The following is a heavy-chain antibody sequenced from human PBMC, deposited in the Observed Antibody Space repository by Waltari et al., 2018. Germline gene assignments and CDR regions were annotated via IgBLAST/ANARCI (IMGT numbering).Heavy chain of an antibody. D-gene: IGHD6-6*01. CDR3: ARGRTGKYTSSWGWFDT. Sequence: QVQLQQWGAGLLRPSETLSLTCAVYGGSFSYYYWSWIRQPPGKGLEWIAEMNHSGRTNYNPPLKSRVSVSVDTPKNQFPLTLRSRTAADTAMYYCARGRTGKYTSSWGWFDTWGQGNLVTVSS. V-gene: IGHV4-34*01. CDR2: MNHSGRT. CDR1: GGSFSYYY. J-gene: IGHJ5*02.